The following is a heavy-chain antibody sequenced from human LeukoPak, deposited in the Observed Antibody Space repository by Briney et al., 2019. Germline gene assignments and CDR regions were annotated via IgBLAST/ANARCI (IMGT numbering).Heavy chain of an antibody. V-gene: IGHV1-46*01. J-gene: IGHJ4*02. CDR2: INPSGGST. CDR3: ATALHAYGDYENYFDY. D-gene: IGHD4-17*01. CDR1: GYTFTSYY. Sequence: ASVKVSCKASGYTFTSYYMHWVRQAPGQGLEWMGIINPSGGSTSYAQKFQGRVTMTRNTSISTAYMELSSLRSEDTAVYYCATALHAYGDYENYFDYWGQGTLVTVSS.